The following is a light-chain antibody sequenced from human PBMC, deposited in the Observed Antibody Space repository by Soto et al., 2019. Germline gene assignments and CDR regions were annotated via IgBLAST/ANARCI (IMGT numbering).Light chain of an antibody. CDR3: QQYNNWPPWT. V-gene: IGKV3-15*01. CDR2: GAS. Sequence: IVMTQSPATLSVSPGERATLSCRASQSVGTNLAWYQHRPGQAPRLLIHGASTRATGIPARFSGSGSGTEFTLTISNLQSEDLAIYYCQQYNNWPPWTFGQGNKVEIK. CDR1: QSVGTN. J-gene: IGKJ1*01.